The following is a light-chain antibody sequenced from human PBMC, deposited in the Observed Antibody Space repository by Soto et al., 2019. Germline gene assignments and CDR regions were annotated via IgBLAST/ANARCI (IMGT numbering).Light chain of an antibody. Sequence: QAVVTQSSSASASLGSSVKLTCTLSSGHSTYIIAWHQQQPGKAPRYLMKLEGSGSYNKGSGVPDRFSGSGSGADRYLTISNLQFEDEADYYCETWDTNAWVFGGGTKVTVL. CDR1: SGHSTYI. J-gene: IGLJ3*02. CDR3: ETWDTNAWV. V-gene: IGLV4-60*02. CDR2: LEGSGSY.